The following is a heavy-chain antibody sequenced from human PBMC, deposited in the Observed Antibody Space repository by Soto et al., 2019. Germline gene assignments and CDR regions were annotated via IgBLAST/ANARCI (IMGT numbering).Heavy chain of an antibody. CDR3: ARDASYYSLWSGYYPSRNGMDV. Sequence: QVQVVESGGGVVQPGRSLRLSCVASGFTFSSFGMHWVRQAPGKGLEWVSLIWYDGSKKSYGDSVKGRFTISRDNSRNTVYSQMNSLRADDSAVYSCARDASYYSLWSGYYPSRNGMDVWGQGTTVTVSS. CDR2: IWYDGSKK. CDR1: GFTFSSFG. D-gene: IGHD3-3*01. J-gene: IGHJ6*02. V-gene: IGHV3-33*01.